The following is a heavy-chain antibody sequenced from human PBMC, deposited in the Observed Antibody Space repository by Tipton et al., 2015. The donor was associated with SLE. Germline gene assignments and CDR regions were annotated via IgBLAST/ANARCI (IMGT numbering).Heavy chain of an antibody. J-gene: IGHJ5*02. Sequence: GLVKPSETLSLICAVSGGSISSHYWTWIRQTPGKGLEWIGFVYHSGKTEYNPSLKSRVSISVDTSKNQFSLKLSSVTAADTAVYYCATHDYDFWRGYPRPQWFDPWGQGTTVTVSS. D-gene: IGHD3-3*01. V-gene: IGHV4-59*08. CDR1: GGSISSHY. CDR3: ATHDYDFWRGYPRPQWFDP. CDR2: VYHSGKT.